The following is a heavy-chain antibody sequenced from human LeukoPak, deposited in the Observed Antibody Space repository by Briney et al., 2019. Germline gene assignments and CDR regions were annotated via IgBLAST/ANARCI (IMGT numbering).Heavy chain of an antibody. D-gene: IGHD1-26*01. CDR1: GGSLSSFY. CDR3: VTGRYSYGWYDH. V-gene: IGHV4-59*13. CDR2: MYYGGSP. J-gene: IGHJ5*02. Sequence: SETLSLTRTLSGGSLSSFYWSWIRHPPGEGLEWIGYMYYGGSPNHNPALKSRVITSLDTSKEQFSLKLISVTTADTAVYYCVTGRYSYGWYDHWGQGILVIVSS.